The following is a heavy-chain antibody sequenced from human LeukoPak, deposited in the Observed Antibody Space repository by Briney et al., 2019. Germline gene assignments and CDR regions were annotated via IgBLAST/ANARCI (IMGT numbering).Heavy chain of an antibody. Sequence: ASVKVSCKASGYTFTSYGISWVRQAPGQGLEWMGWISAYNGNTNYAQKLQGRVTMTTDTSTSTACMELRSLRSDDTAVYYCARDRDASIAAAGTFDYWGQGTLVTVSS. D-gene: IGHD6-13*01. CDR3: ARDRDASIAAAGTFDY. CDR1: GYTFTSYG. V-gene: IGHV1-18*01. CDR2: ISAYNGNT. J-gene: IGHJ4*02.